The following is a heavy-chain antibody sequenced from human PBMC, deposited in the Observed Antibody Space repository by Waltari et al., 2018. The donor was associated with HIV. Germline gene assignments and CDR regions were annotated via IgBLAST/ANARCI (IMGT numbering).Heavy chain of an antibody. Sequence: QVQLVQSGAGVKKPGSSVKVSCKASGGTFSRYATSWVRQAPGQGLEWMGRIIPILGIANYAQKFQGRVTITADKSTSTAYMELSSLRSEDTAVYYCARDQGRITMGYYGMDVWGQGTTVTVSS. CDR2: IIPILGIA. V-gene: IGHV1-69*04. CDR1: GGTFSRYA. J-gene: IGHJ6*02. CDR3: ARDQGRITMGYYGMDV. D-gene: IGHD3-10*01.